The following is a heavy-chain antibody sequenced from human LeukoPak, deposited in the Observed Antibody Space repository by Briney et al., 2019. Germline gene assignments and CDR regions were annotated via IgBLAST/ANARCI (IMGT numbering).Heavy chain of an antibody. D-gene: IGHD5-12*01. CDR1: GFTFSSYS. CDR2: ISSSGSTI. CDR3: ARAYSGYDSFDP. J-gene: IGHJ5*02. V-gene: IGHV3-48*04. Sequence: GGSLRLSCAASGFTFSSYSMNWVRQAPGKGLEWVSYISSSGSTIYYADSVKGRFTISRDNAKNSLYLQMNSLRAEDTAVYYCARAYSGYDSFDPWGQGTLVTVSS.